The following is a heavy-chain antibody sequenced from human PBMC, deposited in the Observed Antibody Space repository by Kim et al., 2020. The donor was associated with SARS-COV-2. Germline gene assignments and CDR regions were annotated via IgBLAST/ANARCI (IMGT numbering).Heavy chain of an antibody. V-gene: IGHV3-30-3*01. D-gene: IGHD6-6*01. Sequence: GGSLRLSCAASGFTFSSYAMHWVRQAPGKGLEWVAVISYDGSNKYYADSVKGRFTISRDNSKNTLYLQMNSLRAEDTAVYYCARSIAGSYYYGMDVWGHGATCSVS. J-gene: IGHJ6*02. CDR3: ARSIAGSYYYGMDV. CDR1: GFTFSSYA. CDR2: ISYDGSNK.